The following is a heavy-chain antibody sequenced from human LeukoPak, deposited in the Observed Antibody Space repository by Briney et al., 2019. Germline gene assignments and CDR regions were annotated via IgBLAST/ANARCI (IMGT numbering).Heavy chain of an antibody. CDR1: GGSISSYY. V-gene: IGHV4-59*01. D-gene: IGHD6-13*01. J-gene: IGHJ4*02. CDR3: ARTLRDYSSSSYYFDY. CDR2: IYYTGST. Sequence: SETLSLTCTVSGGSISSYYWSWIRQPPGKGLEWIGYIYYTGSTNYNPSLKSRVTISIDTSKNQFSLKLSSVTAADTAVYYCARTLRDYSSSSYYFDYWGQRTLVTVSS.